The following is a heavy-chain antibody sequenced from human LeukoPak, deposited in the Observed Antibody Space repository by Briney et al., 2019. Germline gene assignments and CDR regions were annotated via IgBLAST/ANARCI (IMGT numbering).Heavy chain of an antibody. D-gene: IGHD1-7*01. CDR3: ARGKLELRTYYYYGMDV. CDR1: GYIFTSYD. V-gene: IGHV1-8*01. Sequence: ASVKVSCKASGYIFTSYDINWVRQATGQGLEWMGWMNPNSGNTGYAQKFQGRVTMTRNTSISTAYMELSSLRSEDTAVYYCARGKLELRTYYYYGMDVWGQGTTVTVSS. CDR2: MNPNSGNT. J-gene: IGHJ6*02.